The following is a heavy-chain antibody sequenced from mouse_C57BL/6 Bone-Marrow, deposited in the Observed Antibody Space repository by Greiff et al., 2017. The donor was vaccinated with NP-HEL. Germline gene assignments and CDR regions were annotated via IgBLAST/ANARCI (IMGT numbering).Heavy chain of an antibody. V-gene: IGHV6-3*01. J-gene: IGHJ2*01. CDR2: IRLKSDNYAT. Sequence: EVKLMESGGGLVQPGGSMKLSCVASGFTFSNYWMNWVRQSPEKGLEWVAQIRLKSDNYATHYAESVKGRFTISRDESKSSVYLQMNNLRAEDTGIYYCTAGVTTVDYWGQGTTLTVSS. CDR3: TAGVTTVDY. CDR1: GFTFSNYW. D-gene: IGHD2-2*01.